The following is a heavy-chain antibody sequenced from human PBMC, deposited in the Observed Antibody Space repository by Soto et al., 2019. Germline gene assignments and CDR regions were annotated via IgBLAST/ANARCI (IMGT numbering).Heavy chain of an antibody. J-gene: IGHJ4*02. CDR2: IYDSGST. V-gene: IGHV4-59*01. CDR1: GDSINSYS. D-gene: IGHD4-17*01. Sequence: PSETLSLTCTVSGDSINSYSWTWIRQPPGKGLEWIGYIYDSGSTNYNPSLKSRVTISVDTSKNQFSLKLTSVTAADTAMYYCAREAGVRSPFDYWGQGTLVTVSS. CDR3: AREAGVRSPFDY.